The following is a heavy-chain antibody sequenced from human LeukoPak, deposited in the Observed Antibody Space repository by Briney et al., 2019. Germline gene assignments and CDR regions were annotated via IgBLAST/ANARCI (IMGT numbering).Heavy chain of an antibody. Sequence: GASVKVSCKASGYTFTSYYIHWVRQAPGQGLEYMGIIRPSGSTAYAQKFQGRVTMTRDTSTSAVYMELSSLGSEDTAVYYCAREGPETYNFDFWGQGTQVTVSS. J-gene: IGHJ4*02. CDR1: GYTFTSYY. CDR3: AREGPETYNFDF. CDR2: IRPSGST. V-gene: IGHV1-46*01. D-gene: IGHD5-18*01.